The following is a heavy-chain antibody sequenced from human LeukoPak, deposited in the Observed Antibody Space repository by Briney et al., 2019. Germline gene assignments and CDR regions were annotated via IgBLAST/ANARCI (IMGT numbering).Heavy chain of an antibody. V-gene: IGHV3-66*01. Sequence: GGSLRLSCAASGFTVSSNYMSWVRQAPGKGLEWVSVIYSGGSTYYADSVKGRFTISRDNSKNTLYLQMNSLRAEDTAVYYCASESAAMATGYWGQGTLVTASS. CDR2: IYSGGST. D-gene: IGHD5-18*01. CDR1: GFTVSSNY. J-gene: IGHJ4*02. CDR3: ASESAAMATGY.